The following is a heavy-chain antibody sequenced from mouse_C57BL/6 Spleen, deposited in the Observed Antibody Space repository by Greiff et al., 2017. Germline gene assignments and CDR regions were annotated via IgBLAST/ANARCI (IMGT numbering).Heavy chain of an antibody. CDR1: GYTFTSYW. V-gene: IGHV1-59*01. J-gene: IGHJ2*01. D-gene: IGHD1-1*01. Sequence: QVQLQQPGAELVRPGTSVKLSCKASGYTFTSYWMHWVKQRPGQGLEWIGVIDPSDSYTNYNQKFKGKATLTVDPSSSTAYMQLSSLTSEDSAVYYCARYDYYGSRYYFDYWGQGTTLTVSS. CDR3: ARYDYYGSRYYFDY. CDR2: IDPSDSYT.